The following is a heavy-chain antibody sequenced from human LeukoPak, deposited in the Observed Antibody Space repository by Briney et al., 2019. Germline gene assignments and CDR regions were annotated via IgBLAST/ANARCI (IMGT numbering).Heavy chain of an antibody. Sequence: GESLRLSCAASGLTVSSNYMSWVRQAPGKGLEWVSVIYSDGSTYYADSVKGRFTISRDNSKNTLYLQMNSLRAEDTAVYYCAREGSSGWYEFWFDPWGQGTLVTVSS. V-gene: IGHV3-66*01. CDR1: GLTVSSNY. CDR2: IYSDGST. CDR3: AREGSSGWYEFWFDP. D-gene: IGHD6-19*01. J-gene: IGHJ5*02.